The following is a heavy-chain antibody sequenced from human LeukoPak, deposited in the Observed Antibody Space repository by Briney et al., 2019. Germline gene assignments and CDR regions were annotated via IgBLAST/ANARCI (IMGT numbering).Heavy chain of an antibody. Sequence: LSETLSLTCTVSGGSISSSSYYWGWLRQPPGKGLEWIGSIYYSGSTYYNPSLKSRVTISVDTSKNQFSLKLSSVTAADTAVYYCARDKVLRSSNWFDPWGQGTLVTVSS. CDR2: IYYSGST. J-gene: IGHJ5*02. CDR3: ARDKVLRSSNWFDP. V-gene: IGHV4-39*02. CDR1: GGSISSSSYY. D-gene: IGHD3-3*01.